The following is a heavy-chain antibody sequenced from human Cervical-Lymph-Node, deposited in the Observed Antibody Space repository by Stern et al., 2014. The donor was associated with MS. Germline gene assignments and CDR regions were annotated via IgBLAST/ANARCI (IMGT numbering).Heavy chain of an antibody. CDR3: ASGTRSSWYFDF. Sequence: QVQLVQSGAEVKKPGSSMKVSCKASGGTFSSDAIGWVRQAPGQGLEWMGGIIPIFETANYAQKFQGRVTITADQSTKTAYLELSSLTSGDTAMYFCASGTRSSWYFDFWGQGTLATVST. D-gene: IGHD6-13*01. CDR1: GGTFSSDA. V-gene: IGHV1-69*01. CDR2: IIPIFETA. J-gene: IGHJ4*02.